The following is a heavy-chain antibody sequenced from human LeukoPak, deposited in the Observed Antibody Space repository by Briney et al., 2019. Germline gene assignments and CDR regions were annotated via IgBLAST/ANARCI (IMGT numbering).Heavy chain of an antibody. CDR2: ISYDGSNK. CDR1: GFTFSSYA. J-gene: IGHJ4*02. D-gene: IGHD3-22*01. V-gene: IGHV3-30-3*01. CDR3: ARQYYYDSSGYWEGIDY. Sequence: PGRSLRLSCAASGFTFSSYAMHWVRQAPGKGLEWVAVISYDGSNKYYADSVKGRFTISRDNSKNALYLQMNSLRAEDTAVYYCARQYYYDSSGYWEGIDYWGQGTLVTVSS.